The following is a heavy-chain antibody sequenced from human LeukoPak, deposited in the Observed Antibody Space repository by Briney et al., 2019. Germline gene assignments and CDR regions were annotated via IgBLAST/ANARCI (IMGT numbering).Heavy chain of an antibody. CDR3: ERFAYDNSGYYLIDY. V-gene: IGHV1-69*01. D-gene: IGHD3-22*01. J-gene: IGHJ4*02. Sequence: GSSVKVSCKASGGTFSSYAISWVRQAPGQGLERMGGISAYYGNTNYAQKLQGRVTITADASTSTAYMELRSLRSEDTAVYYCERFAYDNSGYYLIDYWGQGTLVTVSS. CDR1: GGTFSSYA. CDR2: ISAYYGNT.